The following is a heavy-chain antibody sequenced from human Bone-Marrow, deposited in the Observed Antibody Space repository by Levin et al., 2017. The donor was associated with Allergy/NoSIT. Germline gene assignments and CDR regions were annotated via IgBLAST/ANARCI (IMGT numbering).Heavy chain of an antibody. CDR3: ASAGPLGDY. D-gene: IGHD3-16*01. J-gene: IGHJ4*02. Sequence: GGSLRLSCAASGFTFDDYAMHWVRQAPGKGLEWVSGISWNSGSIGYADSVKGRFTISRDNAKNSLYLQMNSLRAEDTALYYCASAGPLGDYWGQGTLVTVSS. CDR2: ISWNSGSI. CDR1: GFTFDDYA. V-gene: IGHV3-9*01.